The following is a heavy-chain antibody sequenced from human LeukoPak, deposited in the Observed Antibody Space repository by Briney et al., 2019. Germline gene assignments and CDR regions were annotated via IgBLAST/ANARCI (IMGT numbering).Heavy chain of an antibody. Sequence: ASVKVSRKASGYTFTGYYMHWVRQAPGQGLQYMGRINPNSGGTNYAPKFQDRVTLTRDTSISTAYMELGRLRSDDTAVYYCALTAVTTLDFDYWGQGTLVTVSS. CDR1: GYTFTGYY. D-gene: IGHD4-17*01. CDR3: ALTAVTTLDFDY. J-gene: IGHJ4*02. V-gene: IGHV1-2*06. CDR2: INPNSGGT.